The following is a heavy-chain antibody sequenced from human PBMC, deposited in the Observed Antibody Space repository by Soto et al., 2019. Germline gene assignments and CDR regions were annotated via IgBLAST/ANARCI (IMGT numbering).Heavy chain of an antibody. J-gene: IGHJ4*02. CDR3: ARDLLHSRSWSPFDY. CDR1: GYTFTNYY. CDR2: INPSGGST. D-gene: IGHD6-13*01. V-gene: IGHV1-46*01. Sequence: ASVKVSCKASGYTFTNYYVHWVRQAPGQGPEWMGVINPSGGSTRDAQKFQSRATMTSDTSTSTVYMELSSLRSEDTAVYYCARDLLHSRSWSPFDYWGQGSLVTVYS.